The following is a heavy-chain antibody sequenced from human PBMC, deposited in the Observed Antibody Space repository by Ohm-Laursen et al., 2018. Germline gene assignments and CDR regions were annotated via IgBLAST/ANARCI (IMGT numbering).Heavy chain of an antibody. CDR3: ARDRGRGGSLRAFDI. J-gene: IGHJ3*02. V-gene: IGHV1-69*04. D-gene: IGHD3-16*01. CDR2: IIPILGIA. CDR1: GYTFTSYD. Sequence: ASVKVSCKASGYTFTSYDINWVRQAPGQGLEWMGRIIPILGIANYAQKFQGRVTITADKSTSTAYMELSSLRSEDTAVYYCARDRGRGGSLRAFDIWGQGTMVTVSS.